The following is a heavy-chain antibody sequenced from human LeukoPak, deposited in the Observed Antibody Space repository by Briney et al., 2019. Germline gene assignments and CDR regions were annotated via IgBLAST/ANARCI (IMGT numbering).Heavy chain of an antibody. V-gene: IGHV4-61*05. CDR1: GGSISSSSYY. CDR2: IYYSGNT. J-gene: IGHJ4*02. CDR3: ARLPMIRGVTEYYFDY. Sequence: PSETLSLTCTVSGGSISSSSYYWGWIRQPPGKGLEWIGYIYYSGNTNYNPSLKSRVTISVDTSKNQFSLDLYFVTAADTAVYYCARLPMIRGVTEYYFDYWGQGSLVTVSS. D-gene: IGHD3-10*01.